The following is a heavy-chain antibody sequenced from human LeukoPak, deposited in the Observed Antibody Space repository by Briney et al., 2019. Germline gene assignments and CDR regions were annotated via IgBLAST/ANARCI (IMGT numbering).Heavy chain of an antibody. Sequence: SETLSLTCAVSGYSISSGYYWGWIRHPPGKGLEWIGSIYHSGGTYYNPSLESRVTISVDTSKNQFSLKLNSVTAADTAVYYCARENSGTYYGDSWGQGTLVTVSS. V-gene: IGHV4-38-2*02. CDR3: ARENSGTYYGDS. CDR1: GYSISSGYY. D-gene: IGHD1-26*01. CDR2: IYHSGGT. J-gene: IGHJ4*02.